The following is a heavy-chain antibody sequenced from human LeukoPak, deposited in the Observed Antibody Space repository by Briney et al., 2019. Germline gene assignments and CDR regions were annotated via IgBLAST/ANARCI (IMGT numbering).Heavy chain of an antibody. Sequence: GGSLRLSCAASGFTFSDYYMSWVRQAPGKGLEWVGFIRNKANSGTTEETTSGKGRFTSARDDSKIITYLQRKRLKTTEKAVYYCSGVDFWSGYSSTYYYMDTSGNG. CDR1: GFTFSDYY. V-gene: IGHV3-22*01. CDR3: SGVDFWSGYSSTYYYMDT. J-gene: IGHJ6*03. CDR2: IRNKANSGTT. D-gene: IGHD3-3*01.